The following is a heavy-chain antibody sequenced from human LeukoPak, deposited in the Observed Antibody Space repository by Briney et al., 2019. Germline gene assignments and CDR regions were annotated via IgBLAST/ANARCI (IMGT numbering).Heavy chain of an antibody. Sequence: PGGSLRLSCAASRFTFSNYWMSWVRQAPGKGLEWVANMKQDGSEINYVDSVKGRFTISRDNAKNSLYLQMNSLRVEDTAVYYCARADDSSSGYFDYWGQGTLVTVSS. CDR3: ARADDSSSGYFDY. V-gene: IGHV3-7*04. D-gene: IGHD6-6*01. CDR2: MKQDGSEI. J-gene: IGHJ4*02. CDR1: RFTFSNYW.